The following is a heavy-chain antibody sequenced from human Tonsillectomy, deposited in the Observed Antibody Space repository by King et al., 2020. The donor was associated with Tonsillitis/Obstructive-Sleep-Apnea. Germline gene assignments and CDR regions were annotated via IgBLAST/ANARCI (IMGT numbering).Heavy chain of an antibody. J-gene: IGHJ5*02. CDR3: ARDGNYDFWGGYKMNWFDP. D-gene: IGHD3-3*01. V-gene: IGHV1-2*02. CDR1: GYTFTGYY. CDR2: INPNSGGT. Sequence: QLVQSGAEVKKPGASVKVSCKASGYTFTGYYMHWVRQAPGQGLEWMGWINPNSGGTNYAQKFQGRVTMTRDTSISTAYMELSRLRSDDTAVYYCARDGNYDFWGGYKMNWFDPWGEGTLVTVSS.